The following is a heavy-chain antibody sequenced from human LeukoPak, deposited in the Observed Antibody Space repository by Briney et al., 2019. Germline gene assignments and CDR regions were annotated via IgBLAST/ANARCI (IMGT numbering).Heavy chain of an antibody. CDR3: ARVGIGYCSSTSCPLDY. CDR2: ISYDGSNK. J-gene: IGHJ4*02. D-gene: IGHD2-2*01. V-gene: IGHV3-30*01. CDR1: GFTFSSYA. Sequence: TGGSLRLSCAASGFTFSSYAMHWVSQAPGKGLEWVAVISYDGSNKYYADSVKGRFTISRDNSKNTLYLQMNSLRAEDTAVYYCARVGIGYCSSTSCPLDYWGQGTLVTVSS.